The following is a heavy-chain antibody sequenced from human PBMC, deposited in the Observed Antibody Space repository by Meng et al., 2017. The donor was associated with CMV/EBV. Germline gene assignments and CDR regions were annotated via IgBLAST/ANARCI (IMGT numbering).Heavy chain of an antibody. CDR2: ISGGGGST. J-gene: IGHJ6*02. CDR3: AKTTAVDTGSYYYYGMDV. CDR1: GFTFSSYA. Sequence: GESLKISCAASGFTFSSYAMSWVRQAPGKGLEWVSAISGGGGSTYYADSVKGRFTISRDNSKNTLYLQMNSLRAEDTAVYYCAKTTAVDTGSYYYYGMDVWGQGTTVTVSS. V-gene: IGHV3-23*01. D-gene: IGHD6-13*01.